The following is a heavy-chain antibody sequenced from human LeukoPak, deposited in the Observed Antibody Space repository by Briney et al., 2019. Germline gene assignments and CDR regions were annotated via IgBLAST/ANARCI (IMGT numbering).Heavy chain of an antibody. CDR1: GFTFRSYG. D-gene: IGHD1-26*01. CDR2: IWYDGSNK. J-gene: IGHJ4*02. Sequence: GGSLRLSCAASGFTFRSYGMHWVRQAPGKGLEWVAVIWYDGSNKYYADSVKGRFTISRDNSKNTLYLQMNSLRAEDAAIYYCAKAFALVGANFFDYWGQGTLVTVSS. CDR3: AKAFALVGANFFDY. V-gene: IGHV3-33*06.